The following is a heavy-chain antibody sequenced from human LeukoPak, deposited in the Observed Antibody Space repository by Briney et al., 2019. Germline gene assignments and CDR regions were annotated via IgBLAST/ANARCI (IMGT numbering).Heavy chain of an antibody. CDR3: AKVYYDILTGYYTPLSFDY. J-gene: IGHJ4*02. D-gene: IGHD3-9*01. CDR1: GFTFSSYG. Sequence: GGSLRLSCAASGFTFSSYGMHWVRQAPGKGLEWVAVILYDGSNKYYADSVKGRFTISRDNSKNTLYLQMNSLRAEDTAVYYCAKVYYDILTGYYTPLSFDYWGQGTLVTVSS. V-gene: IGHV3-30*18. CDR2: ILYDGSNK.